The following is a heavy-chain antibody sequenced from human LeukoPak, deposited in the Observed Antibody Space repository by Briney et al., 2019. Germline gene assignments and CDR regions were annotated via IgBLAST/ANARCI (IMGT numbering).Heavy chain of an antibody. V-gene: IGHV1-46*01. D-gene: IGHD1-26*01. Sequence: ASVKFSCKASGYTFTNYYLHWVRQAPGQGLEWMGIINPSGGTISYAQKFQGRVTMTRDMSTSTVYMELSSLRSADTAVYYCASGGRNSGGFDYWGQGTLVTVSS. J-gene: IGHJ4*02. CDR1: GYTFTNYY. CDR2: INPSGGTI. CDR3: ASGGRNSGGFDY.